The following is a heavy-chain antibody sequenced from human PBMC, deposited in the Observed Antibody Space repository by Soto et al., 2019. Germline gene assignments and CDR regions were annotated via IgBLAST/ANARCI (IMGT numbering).Heavy chain of an antibody. CDR1: GGSISSSSYY. V-gene: IGHV4-39*01. Sequence: PSDTLSLTCTVSGGSISSSSYYWGWIRQPPGKGLEWIGSIYYSGSTYYNPSLKSRVTISVDTSKNQFSLKLSSVTAADTAVYYCARQPRRDYPYYYGMDVWGQGTTVTVSS. D-gene: IGHD4-17*01. CDR2: IYYSGST. J-gene: IGHJ6*02. CDR3: ARQPRRDYPYYYGMDV.